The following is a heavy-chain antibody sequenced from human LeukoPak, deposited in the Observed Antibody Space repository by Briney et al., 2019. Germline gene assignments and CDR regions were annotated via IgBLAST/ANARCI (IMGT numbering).Heavy chain of an antibody. CDR3: AELGITMIGGV. J-gene: IGHJ6*04. D-gene: IGHD3-10*02. CDR1: GFTFNTYS. V-gene: IGHV3-21*01. Sequence: PGGSLRLSCAASGFTFNTYSMNWVRQAPGKGLEWVSSINSGSTYKYYADSVKGRFTVSRDNAKNSLYLQMNSLRAEDTAVYYCAELGITMIGGVWGKGTTVIISS. CDR2: INSGSTYK.